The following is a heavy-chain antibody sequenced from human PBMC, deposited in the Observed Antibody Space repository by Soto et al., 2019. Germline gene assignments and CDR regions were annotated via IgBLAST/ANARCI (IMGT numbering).Heavy chain of an antibody. D-gene: IGHD2-15*01. CDR3: VRGGGGGLFDP. J-gene: IGHJ5*02. V-gene: IGHV3-23*01. Sequence: GGSLRLSCAASGFIFTNYAMNWVRQAPGKGLEWVSVIGGRGNSAYYADSVQGRFTISRDNSKNTLSLQMSSLTADDTAIYYCVRGGGGGLFDPWGQGTMVTVSS. CDR2: IGGRGNSA. CDR1: GFIFTNYA.